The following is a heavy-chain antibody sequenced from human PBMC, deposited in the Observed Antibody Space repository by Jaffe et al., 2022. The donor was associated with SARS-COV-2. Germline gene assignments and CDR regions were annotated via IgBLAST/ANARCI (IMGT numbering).Heavy chain of an antibody. D-gene: IGHD6-13*01. CDR3: ARERSSSWFLFDY. CDR1: GGSISSGSYY. CDR2: IYTSGST. V-gene: IGHV4-61*02. J-gene: IGHJ4*02. Sequence: QVQLQESGPGLVKPSQTLSLTCTVSGGSISSGSYYWSWIRQPAGKGLEWIGRIYTSGSTNYNPSLKSRVTISVDTSKNQFSLKLSSVTAADTAVYYCARERSSSWFLFDYWGQGTLVTVSS.